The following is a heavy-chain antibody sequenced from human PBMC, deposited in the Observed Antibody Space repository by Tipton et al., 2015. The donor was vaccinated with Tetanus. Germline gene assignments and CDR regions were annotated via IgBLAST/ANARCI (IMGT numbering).Heavy chain of an antibody. J-gene: IGHJ2*01. V-gene: IGHV5-51*01. D-gene: IGHD3-9*01. Sequence: QLVQSGAEVKKHGESLKISCKPSGYNFTIYWIGWVRQMPGKGLEWMGVINPTDYQTSYNPSFEGQVTISADRSINTAYLQWSSLQTSDTAMYFCARRRSAILSGSYHWYFDIWGRGTLVTVSS. CDR1: GYNFTIYW. CDR3: ARRRSAILSGSYHWYFDI. CDR2: INPTDYQT.